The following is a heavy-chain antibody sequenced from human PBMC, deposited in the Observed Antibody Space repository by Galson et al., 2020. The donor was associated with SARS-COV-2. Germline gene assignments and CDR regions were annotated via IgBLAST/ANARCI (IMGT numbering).Heavy chain of an antibody. CDR3: ARGGERWLHDY. CDR1: GGSISSGGYY. D-gene: IGHD3-16*01. Sequence: ASETLSLTCTVSGGSISSGGYYWSWIRQHPGKGLEWIGYIYYSGSTYYNPSLKSRVTISVDTSKNQFSLKLSSVTAADTAVYYCARGGERWLHDYWGQGTLVTVSS. J-gene: IGHJ4*02. CDR2: IYYSGST. V-gene: IGHV4-31*03.